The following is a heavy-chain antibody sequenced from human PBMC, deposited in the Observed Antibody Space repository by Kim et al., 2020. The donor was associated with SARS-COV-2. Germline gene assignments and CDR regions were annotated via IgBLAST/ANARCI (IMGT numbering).Heavy chain of an antibody. CDR3: ARDEILEGDSSGSTGH. D-gene: IGHD3-22*01. Sequence: GGSLRLSCAASGFTFSSYSMNWVRQAPGKGLEWVSSISSGSSYIYYADSVKGRFTISRDNAKNSLYLQMNSLRAEDTAVYYCARDEILEGDSSGSTGHWGQGTLVTVSS. CDR2: ISSGSSYI. V-gene: IGHV3-21*01. CDR1: GFTFSSYS. J-gene: IGHJ4*02.